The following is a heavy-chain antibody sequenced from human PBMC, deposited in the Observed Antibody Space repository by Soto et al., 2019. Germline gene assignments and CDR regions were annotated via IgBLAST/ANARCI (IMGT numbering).Heavy chain of an antibody. J-gene: IGHJ4*02. CDR2: IDWDDDI. D-gene: IGHD6-6*01. Sequence: SGPTLVNPTQTLTLTCTFSGFSLSTSGMCVSWIRQPPGKALEWLARIDWDDDIYYSTSLKTRLSISKDTSKNHVVLTMTNMDPVDTATYYCARIQNPSGATSSHDYWGQGTLVTVSS. CDR1: GFSLSTSGMC. V-gene: IGHV2-70*11. CDR3: ARIQNPSGATSSHDY.